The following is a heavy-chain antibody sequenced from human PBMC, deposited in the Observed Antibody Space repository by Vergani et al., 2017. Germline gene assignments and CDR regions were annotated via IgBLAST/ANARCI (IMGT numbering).Heavy chain of an antibody. J-gene: IGHJ3*01. V-gene: IGHV5-51*03. CDR3: ASGGHGSENGGALQL. CDR1: GYTFTKYW. CDR2: IHVGDSGA. Sequence: EVQLVQSGAEVKKPGESLKISCKGSGYTFTKYWFAWVRQVSGKGLEWMGLIHVGDSGARYSPSFQGQVVISADKSISTAYLQWNSLQASDTATYFCASGGHGSENGGALQLWGQGTNITVSS. D-gene: IGHD3-10*01.